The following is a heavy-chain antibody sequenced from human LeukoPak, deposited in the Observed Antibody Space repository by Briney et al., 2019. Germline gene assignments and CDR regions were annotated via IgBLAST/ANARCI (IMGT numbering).Heavy chain of an antibody. J-gene: IGHJ4*02. V-gene: IGHV3-74*01. Sequence: GGSLRLSCAASGFTLSSNWMHWVRQAPGKGLVWLSRINGEGSNTPYADSVKGRFTISRDSSKNTLFLQMNRLRPEDAAVYYCAKAPVTTCRGAFCYPFDYWGLGTLVTVSS. CDR2: INGEGSNT. CDR1: GFTLSSNW. D-gene: IGHD2-15*01. CDR3: AKAPVTTCRGAFCYPFDY.